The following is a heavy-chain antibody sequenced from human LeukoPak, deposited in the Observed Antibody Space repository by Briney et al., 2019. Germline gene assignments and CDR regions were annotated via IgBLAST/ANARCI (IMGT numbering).Heavy chain of an antibody. Sequence: GGSLRLSCAASGFTFSSYWMSWVRQAPGKGLEWVANIKQDGSEKYYVDSVKGRFTISRDNAKNSLYLQMNSLRAEDTAVYYCARAYSSGYYWGYYYYYYMDVWGKGTTVTVSS. D-gene: IGHD3-22*01. CDR1: GFTFSSYW. CDR2: IKQDGSEK. V-gene: IGHV3-7*01. CDR3: ARAYSSGYYWGYYYYYYMDV. J-gene: IGHJ6*03.